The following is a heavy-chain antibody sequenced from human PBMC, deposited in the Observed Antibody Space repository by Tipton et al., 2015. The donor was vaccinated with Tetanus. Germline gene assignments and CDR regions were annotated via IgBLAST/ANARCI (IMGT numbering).Heavy chain of an antibody. J-gene: IGHJ1*01. Sequence: TLSLTCTVSGASISSNTYYWGWIRQPPGKGLEWIASVSYSGSTYYNPSLKSRVTISVDTSKNQFSLQLRSVTAADTAVYYCARQDTLNYYYVGYFHDWGQGTLVTVSS. CDR3: ARQDTLNYYYVGYFHD. D-gene: IGHD3-22*01. CDR1: GASISSNTYY. CDR2: VSYSGST. V-gene: IGHV4-39*01.